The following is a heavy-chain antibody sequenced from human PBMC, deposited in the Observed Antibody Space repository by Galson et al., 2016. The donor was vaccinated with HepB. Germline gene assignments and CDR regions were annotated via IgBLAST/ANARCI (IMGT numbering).Heavy chain of an antibody. CDR3: VRDRGGDGYSLFDY. J-gene: IGHJ4*02. CDR1: GFTVTTDY. Sequence: SLRLSCAASGFTVTTDYMNWVRQAPGKGLEWVSLISRSGTTHYADSVKGRFIISRDNSQNTVFLQMNSLRVEDTAVYYCVRDRGGDGYSLFDYWGQATLVTVSS. CDR2: ISRSGTT. V-gene: IGHV3-66*01. D-gene: IGHD5-24*01.